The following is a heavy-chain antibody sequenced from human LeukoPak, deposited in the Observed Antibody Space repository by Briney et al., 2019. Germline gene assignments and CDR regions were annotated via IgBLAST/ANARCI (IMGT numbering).Heavy chain of an antibody. J-gene: IGHJ4*02. Sequence: GGSLRLSCAASGFTFDDFGMSWVRHGPGKGLEWVSGINWNGGSTGYADSVKGRFTISRDNAKKSLYLQMNSLRAEDTALYYCARALMTTVTTIDYWGQGTLVTVSS. CDR2: INWNGGST. D-gene: IGHD4-17*01. V-gene: IGHV3-20*04. CDR3: ARALMTTVTTIDY. CDR1: GFTFDDFG.